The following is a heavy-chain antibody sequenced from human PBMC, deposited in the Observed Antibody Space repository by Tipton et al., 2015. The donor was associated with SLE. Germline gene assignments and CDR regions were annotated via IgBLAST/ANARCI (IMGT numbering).Heavy chain of an antibody. CDR1: GGSLSGYW. CDR2: IYPTGRT. CDR3: ARDSIYYDILTGYYDNDYYYGMDV. D-gene: IGHD3-9*01. J-gene: IGHJ6*02. V-gene: IGHV4-34*01. Sequence: TLSLTCTVYGGSLSGYWWSWIRQSPGKGLEWIGEIYPTGRTDYNPSLMSRVTISVDTSKNQFSLNLNSVTAADTAVYYCARDSIYYDILTGYYDNDYYYGMDVWGQGTTVTVSS.